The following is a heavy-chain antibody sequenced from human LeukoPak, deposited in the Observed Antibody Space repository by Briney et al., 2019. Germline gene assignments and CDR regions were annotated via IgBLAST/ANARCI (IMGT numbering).Heavy chain of an antibody. CDR3: ARDAVAVAGFDY. CDR1: GFTLTNYN. J-gene: IGHJ4*02. V-gene: IGHV1-46*01. Sequence: GPVKVSCKATGFTLTNYNIHLVRQAPWKRPEWMGIINPSGGSTNYAQNFQARVTMTTDTSTSTAYMELRSLRSDDTAVYYCARDAVAVAGFDYWGQGTLVTVSS. D-gene: IGHD6-19*01. CDR2: INPSGGST.